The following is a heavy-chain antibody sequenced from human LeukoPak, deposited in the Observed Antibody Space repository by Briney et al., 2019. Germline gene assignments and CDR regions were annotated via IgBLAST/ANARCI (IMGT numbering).Heavy chain of an antibody. J-gene: IGHJ4*02. V-gene: IGHV3-48*01. CDR1: GFTFSSYE. CDR3: VRDSPYCTDGVCRYYFDY. CDR2: ISSISGTI. D-gene: IGHD2-8*01. Sequence: PGGSLRLSCAASGFTFSSYEMNWVRQAPGKGLEWVSYISSISGTIYYADSVKGRFTISRDNAKNSVFLQMNSLRAEDTAVYYCVRDSPYCTDGVCRYYFDYWGQGTLVTVSS.